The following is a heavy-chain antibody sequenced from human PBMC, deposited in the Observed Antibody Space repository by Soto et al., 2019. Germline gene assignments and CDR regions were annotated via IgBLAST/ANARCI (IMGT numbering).Heavy chain of an antibody. D-gene: IGHD4-17*01. J-gene: IGHJ4*02. CDR3: ARDVDYGDYGGLGY. CDR1: GFTFSSYG. Sequence: QVQLVESGGGVVQPGRSLRLSCAASGFTFSSYGMHWVRKAPGKGLEWVAVIWYDGSNKYYADSVKGRFTISRYNSKITLYLQMNSLRAEDTAVYYCARDVDYGDYGGLGYWGQGTLVTVSS. CDR2: IWYDGSNK. V-gene: IGHV3-33*01.